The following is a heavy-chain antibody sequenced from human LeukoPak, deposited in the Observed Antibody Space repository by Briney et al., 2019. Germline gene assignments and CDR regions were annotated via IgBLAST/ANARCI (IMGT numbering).Heavy chain of an antibody. D-gene: IGHD2-2*02. CDR1: GFTFSSYS. V-gene: IGHV3-21*01. CDR3: ARDWWGAPRGIVVVPAAIRTGLDV. J-gene: IGHJ6*04. Sequence: PGGSLRLSCAASGFTFSSYSMNWVRQAPGKGLEWVSSISSSSSYIYYADSVEGRFTISRDNAKNSLYLQMNSLRAEDTAVYYCARDWWGAPRGIVVVPAAIRTGLDVWGKGTTVTVSS. CDR2: ISSSSSYI.